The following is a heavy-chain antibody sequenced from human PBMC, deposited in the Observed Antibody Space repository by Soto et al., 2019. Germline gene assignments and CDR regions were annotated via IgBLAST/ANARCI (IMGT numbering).Heavy chain of an antibody. CDR2: IRSKPNNYAT. CDR1: GFTFSGSA. CDR3: TRWPYGGSPFDY. J-gene: IGHJ4*02. Sequence: PGGSLRLSCAASGFTFSGSAFHWVRQASGKGLEWVGRIRSKPNNYATAYAASVNGRFTISRDDSKNTAYLQMNSLKTEDTAVYYCTRWPYGGSPFDYFGQRTLLTISS. D-gene: IGHD4-17*01. V-gene: IGHV3-73*01.